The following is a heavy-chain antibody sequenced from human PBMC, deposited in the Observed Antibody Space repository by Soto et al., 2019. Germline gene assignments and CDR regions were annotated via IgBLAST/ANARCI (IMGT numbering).Heavy chain of an antibody. CDR3: ARLPLADYGGIFDP. J-gene: IGHJ5*02. CDR1: GGSISGYY. CDR2: IYYSGTT. D-gene: IGHD4-17*01. V-gene: IGHV4-59*01. Sequence: SETLSLTCTVSGGSISGYYWSWIRQPPGKGLEWIGFIYYSGTTNYNPSLKSRVTISVDTSKNQFSLKLSSVTSADTAVYYCARLPLADYGGIFDPWGQGTLVTVSS.